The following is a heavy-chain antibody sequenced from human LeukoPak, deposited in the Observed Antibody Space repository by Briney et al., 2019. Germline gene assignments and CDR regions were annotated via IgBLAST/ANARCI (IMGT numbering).Heavy chain of an antibody. J-gene: IGHJ4*02. CDR3: ATELVAMVTPYDY. D-gene: IGHD2-8*01. CDR1: GFTFSSYA. CDR2: ISGSGDRT. V-gene: IGHV3-23*01. Sequence: GGSLRLSCAASGFTFSSYAMGWVRQAPGKGLEWVSTISGSGDRTYYADSVRGRFTISRDNSKTTLYLQMNSLRAEDTAVYYCATELVAMVTPYDYWGQGTLVPVSS.